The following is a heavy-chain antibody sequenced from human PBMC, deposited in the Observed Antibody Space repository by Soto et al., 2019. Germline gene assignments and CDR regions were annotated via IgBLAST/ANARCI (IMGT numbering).Heavy chain of an antibody. D-gene: IGHD4-17*01. V-gene: IGHV4-59*08. CDR2: IYYCGST. Sequence: SETLSLTCTVSGGSISSYYWSWIRQPPGKGLEWIGYIYYCGSTNYNPSLKSRVTISVDTSKNQFSLKLSSVTAADTAVYYCARRYGPGFDYWGQGTLVTVSS. CDR1: GGSISSYY. J-gene: IGHJ4*02. CDR3: ARRYGPGFDY.